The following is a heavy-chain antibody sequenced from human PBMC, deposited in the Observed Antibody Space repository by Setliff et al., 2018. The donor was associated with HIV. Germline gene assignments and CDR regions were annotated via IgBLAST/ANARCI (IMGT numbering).Heavy chain of an antibody. Sequence: GGSLRLSCAASGFTFSTYWMSWVRQAPGKGLEWVANIKQDGSEKFYADSVKGRFTISRDNAKNSLYLQMNSLRAEDTALYYCAKDYSSGWYYFDYWGQGTLVTVSS. CDR2: IKQDGSEK. V-gene: IGHV3-7*03. D-gene: IGHD6-19*01. CDR1: GFTFSTYW. J-gene: IGHJ4*02. CDR3: AKDYSSGWYYFDY.